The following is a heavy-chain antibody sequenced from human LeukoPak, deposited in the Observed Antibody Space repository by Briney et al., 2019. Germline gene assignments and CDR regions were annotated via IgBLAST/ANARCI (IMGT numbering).Heavy chain of an antibody. V-gene: IGHV1-69*13. CDR1: GGTFSSYA. CDR3: ARDYYDSSGPLPRAFDI. Sequence: SVKVSCKASGGTFSSYAISWVRQAPGQGLEWMGRIIPIFGTANYAQKFQGRVTITPDESTSTAYLELSSLRSEDTAVYYCARDYYDSSGPLPRAFDIWGQGTMVTVSS. D-gene: IGHD3-22*01. J-gene: IGHJ3*02. CDR2: IIPIFGTA.